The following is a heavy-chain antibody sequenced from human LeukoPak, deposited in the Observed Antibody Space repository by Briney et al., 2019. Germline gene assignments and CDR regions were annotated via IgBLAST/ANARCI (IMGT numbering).Heavy chain of an antibody. CDR2: IKQDGSVK. CDR3: SLGDTFGI. Sequence: GGSLRLSCAASGTTFSDYWMTWVRQAPGKGLEWVANIKQDGSVKQYLGSVKGRLTISRDNTKNSLYLEMNSLRAEDTAVYYCSLGDTFGIWGRGTMVTVSS. J-gene: IGHJ3*02. V-gene: IGHV3-7*01. D-gene: IGHD2-21*02. CDR1: GTTFSDYW.